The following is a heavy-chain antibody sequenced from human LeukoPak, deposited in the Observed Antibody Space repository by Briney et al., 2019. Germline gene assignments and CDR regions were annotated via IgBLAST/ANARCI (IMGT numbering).Heavy chain of an antibody. D-gene: IGHD2-2*01. CDR2: INHSGST. Sequence: SETLSLTCAVYGGSFSGYYWNWIRQPPGKGLEWIGEINHSGSTNYNPSLKSRVTISVDTSKNQFSLKLSSVTAADTAVYYCARKRVVPPYRFFDYWGQGTLVTVSS. CDR3: ARKRVVPPYRFFDY. J-gene: IGHJ4*02. CDR1: GGSFSGYY. V-gene: IGHV4-34*01.